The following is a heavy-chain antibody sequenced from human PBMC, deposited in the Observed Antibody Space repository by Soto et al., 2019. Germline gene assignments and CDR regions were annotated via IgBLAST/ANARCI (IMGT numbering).Heavy chain of an antibody. D-gene: IGHD4-17*01. CDR2: IIPSYTE. V-gene: IGHV1-69*01. CDR1: GGTFSNYA. J-gene: IGHJ6*02. Sequence: QVQLVQSGAEVKKPGSSVKVSCKASGGTFSNYAINWVRQAPGQGLEWMGGIIPSYTENYAQKFQGRVTIPADESTSIAYMELSSLRSEDTAVYFCARDLRGMGFYYGMDVWGQGTPVTVSS. CDR3: ARDLRGMGFYYGMDV.